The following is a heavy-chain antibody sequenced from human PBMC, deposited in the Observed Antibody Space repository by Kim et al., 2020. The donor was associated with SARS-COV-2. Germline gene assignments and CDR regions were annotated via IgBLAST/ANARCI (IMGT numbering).Heavy chain of an antibody. Sequence: GGSLRLSCAASGFTFSNAWMSWVRQAPGKGLEWVGRIKSKTDGGTTDYAAPVKGRFTISRDDSKNTLYLQMNSLKTEDTAVYYCTTYCSGGSCYSEDEYFQHWGQGTLVTVSS. J-gene: IGHJ1*01. CDR2: IKSKTDGGTT. CDR3: TTYCSGGSCYSEDEYFQH. V-gene: IGHV3-15*01. D-gene: IGHD2-15*01. CDR1: GFTFSNAW.